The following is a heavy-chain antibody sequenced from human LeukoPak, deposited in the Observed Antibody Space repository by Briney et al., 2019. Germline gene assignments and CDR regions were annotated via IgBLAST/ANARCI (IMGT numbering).Heavy chain of an antibody. D-gene: IGHD3-3*01. CDR1: GYTFTGYY. J-gene: IGHJ4*02. CDR2: INPNSGGT. Sequence: ASVKVSCKASGYTFTGYYMHWVRQAPGQGLEWMGRINPNSGGTNYAQKFQGRVTMTRDTSISTAYMELSRLRSDDTAVYYCARDSGYYDFPFDYWGQGTLVTVSS. V-gene: IGHV1-2*06. CDR3: ARDSGYYDFPFDY.